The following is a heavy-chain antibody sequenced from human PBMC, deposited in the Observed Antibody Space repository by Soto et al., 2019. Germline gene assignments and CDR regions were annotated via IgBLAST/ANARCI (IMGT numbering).Heavy chain of an antibody. Sequence: GGSLRLSCAASGFTFSSYEMNWVRQAPGKGLEWVSYISSSGSTIYYADSVKGRFTISRDNAKNSLYLQMNSLRAEDTAVYYCARGSYYYDSSGYSPIDYWGQGTLVNVSS. CDR1: GFTFSSYE. J-gene: IGHJ4*02. CDR2: ISSSGSTI. D-gene: IGHD3-22*01. CDR3: ARGSYYYDSSGYSPIDY. V-gene: IGHV3-48*03.